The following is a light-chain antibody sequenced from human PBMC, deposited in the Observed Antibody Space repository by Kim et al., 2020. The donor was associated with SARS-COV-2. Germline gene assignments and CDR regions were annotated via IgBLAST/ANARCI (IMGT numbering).Light chain of an antibody. J-gene: IGKJ2*03. CDR2: NVS. V-gene: IGKV2-24*01. CDR3: MQATHFHS. Sequence: GQPDSISCRSSQSLVHGDGNTYLSWLHQRPGQPPRLLIYNVSNRFSGVPDRFSGSGAGTDFTRRISRVEAEDVGIYYCMQATHFHSFGQGTKLEI. CDR1: QSLVHGDGNTY.